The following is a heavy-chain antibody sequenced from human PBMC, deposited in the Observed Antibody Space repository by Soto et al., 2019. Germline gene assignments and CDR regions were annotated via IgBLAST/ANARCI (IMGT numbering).Heavy chain of an antibody. V-gene: IGHV4-39*01. D-gene: IGHD3-10*01. J-gene: IGHJ5*02. CDR2: IYYSGST. CDR1: GGSISSSSYY. Sequence: SETLSLTCTVSGGSISSSSYYWGWIRQPPGKGLEWIGSIYYSGSTYYNPSLKSRVTISVDTSKNQFSLKLSSVTAADTAVYYCARSYYYGSGSWGTPAWFDPWGQGTLVTVSS. CDR3: ARSYYYGSGSWGTPAWFDP.